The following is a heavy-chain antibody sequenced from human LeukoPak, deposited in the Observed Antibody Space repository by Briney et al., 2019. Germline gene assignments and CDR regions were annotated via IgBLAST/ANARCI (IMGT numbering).Heavy chain of an antibody. CDR1: GYSFPSYW. J-gene: IGHJ4*02. V-gene: IGHV5-51*01. Sequence: GESLKISCKGSGYSFPSYWIGWVRQMPGKGLEWMGIIYPDDSDTRYSPSFQGQVTISADKSTSTAYLHWSSLEASDTAMYYCATNHRYSGSFYWGQGTLVTVSS. D-gene: IGHD1-26*01. CDR2: IYPDDSDT. CDR3: ATNHRYSGSFY.